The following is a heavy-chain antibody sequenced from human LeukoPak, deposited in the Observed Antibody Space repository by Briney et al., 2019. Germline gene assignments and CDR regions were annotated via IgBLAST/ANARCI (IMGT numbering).Heavy chain of an antibody. CDR1: GFTFDDYA. CDR3: AKGLGGSGSYPIDY. CDR2: ISWNSGSI. J-gene: IGHJ4*02. Sequence: GGSLRLSCAASGFTFDDYAMHWVRQAPGKGLEWVSGISWNSGSISYADSVKGRFTISRDNAKNSLYLQMNSLRAEDTALYYCAKGLGGSGSYPIDYWGQGTLVTVSS. D-gene: IGHD3-10*01. V-gene: IGHV3-9*01.